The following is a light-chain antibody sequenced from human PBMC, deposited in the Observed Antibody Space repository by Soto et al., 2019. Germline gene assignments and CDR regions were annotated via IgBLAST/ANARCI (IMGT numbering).Light chain of an antibody. CDR1: SSDVGSYNL. CDR2: EGS. J-gene: IGLJ2*01. V-gene: IGLV2-23*01. Sequence: QSVLTQPASVSGSPGQSITISCTGTSSDVGSYNLVSWYQQHPGKAPKLMIYEGSKRPSGVSNRFSGSKSGNTASLTISGLQAEDEADYYCAAWDDRLSDLLFGGGTKLTVL. CDR3: AAWDDRLSDLL.